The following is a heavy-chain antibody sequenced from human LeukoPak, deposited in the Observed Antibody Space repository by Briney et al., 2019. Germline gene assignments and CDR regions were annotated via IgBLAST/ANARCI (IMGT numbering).Heavy chain of an antibody. Sequence: SETLSLTCTVSGGSISSSGYYWGWIRQPPGKGLEWVGSIYYSGSTYYNPSLKSRATISVDTSKNQFSLKLSSVTAADTAVYYCARGWEQWLENDYWGQGTLVVVSS. V-gene: IGHV4-39*07. CDR2: IYYSGST. J-gene: IGHJ4*02. CDR3: ARGWEQWLENDY. D-gene: IGHD6-19*01. CDR1: GGSISSSGYY.